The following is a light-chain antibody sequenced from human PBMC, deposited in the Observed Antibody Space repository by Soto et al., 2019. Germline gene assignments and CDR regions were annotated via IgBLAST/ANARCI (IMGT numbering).Light chain of an antibody. CDR2: KAS. CDR1: QSISSW. V-gene: IGKV1-5*03. J-gene: IGKJ1*01. Sequence: DIQMTQSPSTLSASVADRVTITCRASQSISSWLAWYQQKPGKAPKLLIYKASSLESGVPSRFSGSGSGTEFTLTISSLQPDDFATYYCQQYNSLWTFGQGTKVDI. CDR3: QQYNSLWT.